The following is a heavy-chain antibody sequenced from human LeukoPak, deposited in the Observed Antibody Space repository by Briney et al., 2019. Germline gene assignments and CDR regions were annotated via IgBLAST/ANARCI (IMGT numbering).Heavy chain of an antibody. D-gene: IGHD3-22*01. Sequence: PSETLSLTCTVSGGSINTYFWSWIRQAPGKGLEWNGFISTSGGTKHNPSLKSRVTISVDTSKNQFSLKLTSLTAADTALYFCARDGSSFDGSGSFDAFDVWGRGTMVIVSS. V-gene: IGHV4-59*01. J-gene: IGHJ3*01. CDR2: ISTSGGT. CDR3: ARDGSSFDGSGSFDAFDV. CDR1: GGSINTYF.